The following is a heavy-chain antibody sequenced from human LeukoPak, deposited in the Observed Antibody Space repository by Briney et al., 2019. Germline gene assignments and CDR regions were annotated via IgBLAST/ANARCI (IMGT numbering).Heavy chain of an antibody. J-gene: IGHJ4*02. D-gene: IGHD2-2*01. CDR3: ARGTGGYQLLLYY. V-gene: IGHV4-34*01. CDR1: GGSFSGYY. CDR2: INHSGST. Sequence: SETLSLTCAVYGGSFSGYYWSWIRQPPGKGLEWIGEINHSGSTDYNPSLKSRVTISVDTSKNQFSLKLSSVTPADTAVYYFARGTGGYQLLLYYWGQGTLVTVSS.